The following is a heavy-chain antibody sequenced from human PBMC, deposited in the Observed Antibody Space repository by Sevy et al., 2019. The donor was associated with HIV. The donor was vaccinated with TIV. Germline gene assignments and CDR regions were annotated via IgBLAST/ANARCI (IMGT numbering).Heavy chain of an antibody. CDR3: ARAEQVTMLVVFGGLYFDS. D-gene: IGHD3-22*01. CDR1: GFTFSRYW. Sequence: GGSLRLSCAASGFTFSRYWMTWVRQAPGKGLEWVANIKQDESEKYYVDSVKRRFTISRDNAKNSLYLQMNSLRADDTAVYYCARAEQVTMLVVFGGLYFDSWGQGTLVTVSS. J-gene: IGHJ4*02. CDR2: IKQDESEK. V-gene: IGHV3-7*01.